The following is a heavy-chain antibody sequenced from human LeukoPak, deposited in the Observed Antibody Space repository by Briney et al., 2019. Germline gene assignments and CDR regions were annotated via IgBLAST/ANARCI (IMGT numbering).Heavy chain of an antibody. CDR2: IKSKTDGGTT. CDR3: TTLPDGYDFLDFDY. J-gene: IGHJ4*02. CDR1: GFTFSNAW. Sequence: GGSLRLSCAASGFTFSNAWMSWVRQAPGKGLEWVGRIKSKTDGGTTDYAAPVKGRFTISRDDSKNTLYLQMSSLKTEDTAVYYCTTLPDGYDFLDFDYWGQGTLVTVSS. V-gene: IGHV3-15*01. D-gene: IGHD5-12*01.